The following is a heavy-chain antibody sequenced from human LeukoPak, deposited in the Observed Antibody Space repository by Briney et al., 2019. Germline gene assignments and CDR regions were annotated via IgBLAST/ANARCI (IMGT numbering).Heavy chain of an antibody. CDR3: AKGAWAAKWLVPPSSGD. CDR1: GFTFSSYG. J-gene: IGHJ4*02. V-gene: IGHV3-30*02. Sequence: GGSLRLSCAASGFTFSSYGMHWVRQAPGKGLEWVAFIRYDGSNKYYADSVKGRFTISRDNSKNTLYLQMNSLRAEDTAVYYCAKGAWAAKWLVPPSSGDWGQGTLVTVSS. CDR2: IRYDGSNK. D-gene: IGHD6-19*01.